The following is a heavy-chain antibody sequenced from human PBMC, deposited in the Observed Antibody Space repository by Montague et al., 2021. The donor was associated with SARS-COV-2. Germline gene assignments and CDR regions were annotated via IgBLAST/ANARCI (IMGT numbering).Heavy chain of an antibody. J-gene: IGHJ4*02. D-gene: IGHD2-21*01. CDR1: GASISSGDYY. V-gene: IGHV4-61*02. CDR3: AREVRGRIVVVIAIPYYYFDY. Sequence: TLSLTCTVSGASISSGDYYWIWIWQPAGKGLEWIGRIYTSGGTKYNPSLNSRVTILVDTSKNQFSLNLRSVTAADTAVYYCAREVRGRIVVVIAIPYYYFDYWGQGTLVTVSS. CDR2: IYTSGGT.